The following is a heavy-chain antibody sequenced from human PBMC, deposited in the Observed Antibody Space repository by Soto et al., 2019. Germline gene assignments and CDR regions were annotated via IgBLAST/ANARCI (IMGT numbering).Heavy chain of an antibody. CDR3: ARVQGLLWFGDTYYYHYGMDV. CDR2: ISAYNGNT. D-gene: IGHD3-10*01. CDR1: GYTFTSYG. J-gene: IGHJ6*02. Sequence: GASVKVSCKASGYTFTSYGISWVRQAPGQGLEWMGWISAYNGNTNYAQKLQGRVTMTTDTSTSTAYIELRSLRSDDTAVYYCARVQGLLWFGDTYYYHYGMDVWGQGTTVTVSS. V-gene: IGHV1-18*01.